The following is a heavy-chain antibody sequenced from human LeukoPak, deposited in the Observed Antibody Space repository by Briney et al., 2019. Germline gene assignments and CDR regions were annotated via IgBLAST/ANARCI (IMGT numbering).Heavy chain of an antibody. V-gene: IGHV7-4-1*02. CDR2: INTNTGNL. D-gene: IGHD2-2*01. Sequence: ASVKVSCKASGYTFTSYAMNWVRQAPGQGLEWMGWINTNTGNLTYAQGFTGRFVFSLDTSVSTAYLQISSLKAEDTAVYYCARDPVVVVVPAAMFSWFDPWGQGTLVTVSS. CDR3: ARDPVVVVVPAAMFSWFDP. CDR1: GYTFTSYA. J-gene: IGHJ5*02.